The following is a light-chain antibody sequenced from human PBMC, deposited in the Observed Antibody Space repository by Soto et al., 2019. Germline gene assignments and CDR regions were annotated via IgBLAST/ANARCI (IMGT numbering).Light chain of an antibody. V-gene: IGKV3-15*01. J-gene: IGKJ4*01. Sequence: EIVMTQSPATLSVSPGEGATLSCRASQSVHRDLAWYQQKPGQAPRLLIYDASTRATGIPARFSGSGSGTEFTLTISSLQSEDFAVYCCQQYTNWPPLTFGGGTKVEI. CDR1: QSVHRD. CDR3: QQYTNWPPLT. CDR2: DAS.